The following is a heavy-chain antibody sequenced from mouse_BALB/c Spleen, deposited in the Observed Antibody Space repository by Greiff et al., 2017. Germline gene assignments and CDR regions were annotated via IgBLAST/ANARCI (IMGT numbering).Heavy chain of an antibody. CDR1: GFTFSSYG. J-gene: IGHJ2*01. V-gene: IGHV5-6*01. Sequence: EVQVVESGGDLVKPGGSLKLSCAASGFTFSSYGMSWVRQTPDKRLEWVATISSGGSYTYYPDSVKGRFTISRDNAKNTLYLQMSSLKSEDTAMYYCARHDGYSLFDYWGQGTTLTVSS. CDR2: ISSGGSYT. D-gene: IGHD2-3*01. CDR3: ARHDGYSLFDY.